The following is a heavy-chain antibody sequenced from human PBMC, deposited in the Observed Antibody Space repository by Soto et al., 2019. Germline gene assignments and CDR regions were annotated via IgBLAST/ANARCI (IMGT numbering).Heavy chain of an antibody. CDR2: IIPIFGTA. D-gene: IGHD3-16*02. V-gene: IGHV1-69*12. CDR1: GGTFSSYA. J-gene: IGHJ4*02. Sequence: QVQLVQSGAEVKKPGSSVKVSCKASGGTFSSYAISWVRQAPGQGLEWMGGIIPIFGTANYAQKFQGRVTITADESTSTADMELSSLRSENTAVYYCASSSPPQLRLGELSQHYWGQGSLVTVSS. CDR3: ASSSPPQLRLGELSQHY.